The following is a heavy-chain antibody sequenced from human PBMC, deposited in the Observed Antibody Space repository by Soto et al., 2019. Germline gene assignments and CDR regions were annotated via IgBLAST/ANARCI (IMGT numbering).Heavy chain of an antibody. CDR1: GGSISSYH. V-gene: IGHV4-59*08. CDR3: ASSRSGGRKGFDP. Sequence: PSETLSLTCTVSGGSISSYHWSWIRQPPGKGLEWIGYIYYSGSTNYNPSLKSRVTISVDTSKNQFSLKLSSVTAADTAVYYCASSRSGGRKGFDPWGQGTLVTVSS. CDR2: IYYSGST. J-gene: IGHJ5*02. D-gene: IGHD2-15*01.